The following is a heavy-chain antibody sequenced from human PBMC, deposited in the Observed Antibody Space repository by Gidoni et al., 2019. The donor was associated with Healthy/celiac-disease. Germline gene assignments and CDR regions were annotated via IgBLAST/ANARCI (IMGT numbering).Heavy chain of an antibody. D-gene: IGHD3-3*01. CDR2: IWYDGSNK. J-gene: IGHJ6*02. Sequence: QVQLVASGGGVVQPGRSLRLSCAASGFPFSSYGMHWVRQAPGKGLEWVAVIWYDGSNKYYADSVKGRFTISRDNSKNTLYLQMNSLRAEDTAVYYCARDPTLRFLEWLASEQGMDVWGQGTTVTVSS. CDR3: ARDPTLRFLEWLASEQGMDV. V-gene: IGHV3-33*01. CDR1: GFPFSSYG.